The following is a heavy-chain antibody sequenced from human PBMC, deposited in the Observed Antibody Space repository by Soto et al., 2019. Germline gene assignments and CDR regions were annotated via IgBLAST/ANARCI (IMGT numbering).Heavy chain of an antibody. D-gene: IGHD3-3*01. Sequence: ELQLLESGGGLVQPGGSLRLSCAASGFTFSSYAMSWVRQAPGKGLEWVSAISGSGGSTYYADSVKGRFTISRDNSKNTLYLQMNSLRAEDTAVYYCAKQRFLEWFPFDCWGQGTLVTVSS. CDR3: AKQRFLEWFPFDC. CDR1: GFTFSSYA. J-gene: IGHJ4*02. V-gene: IGHV3-23*01. CDR2: ISGSGGST.